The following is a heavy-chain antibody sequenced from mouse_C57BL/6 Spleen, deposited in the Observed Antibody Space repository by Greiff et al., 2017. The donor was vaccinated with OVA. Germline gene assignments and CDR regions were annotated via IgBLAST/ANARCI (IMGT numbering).Heavy chain of an antibody. Sequence: EVQLQQSGPVLVKPGASVKMSCKASGYTFTDYYMNWVKQSHGKSLEWIGVINPYNGGTSYNQKFKGKATLTVDKSSSTAYMELNSLTSEDSAVFYCAREGGRGFDYWGQGTTLTVSS. CDR1: GYTFTDYY. J-gene: IGHJ2*01. CDR3: AREGGRGFDY. CDR2: INPYNGGT. D-gene: IGHD3-3*01. V-gene: IGHV1-19*01.